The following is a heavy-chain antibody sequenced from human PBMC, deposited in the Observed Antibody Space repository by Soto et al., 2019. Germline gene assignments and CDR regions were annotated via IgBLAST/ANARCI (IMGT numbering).Heavy chain of an antibody. CDR3: ARDFYDFWSGYYLGAMQPKSSSGMDV. V-gene: IGHV3-21*01. Sequence: GGSLRLSCAASGFTFSSYSMNWVRQAPGKGLEWVSSISSSSSYIYYADSVKGRFTISRDNAKNSLYLQMNSLGAEDTAVYYCARDFYDFWSGYYLGAMQPKSSSGMDVWGQGTTVTVSS. CDR1: GFTFSSYS. CDR2: ISSSSSYI. D-gene: IGHD3-3*01. J-gene: IGHJ6*02.